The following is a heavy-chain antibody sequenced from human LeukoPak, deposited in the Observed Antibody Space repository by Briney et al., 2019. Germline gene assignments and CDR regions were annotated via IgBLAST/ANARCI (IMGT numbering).Heavy chain of an antibody. CDR3: ANPPVTTTPNLGY. CDR2: ISGSGGRA. J-gene: IGHJ4*02. D-gene: IGHD4-11*01. CDR1: GFTFSNYD. Sequence: QPGGSLRLSCAASGFTFSNYDMNWVRQAPGKGLEWVSSISGSGGRAYYADSVKGRFTISRDNSNNTLYLQMNSLRAEDTAVYYCANPPVTTTPNLGYWGQGTLVTVSS. V-gene: IGHV3-23*01.